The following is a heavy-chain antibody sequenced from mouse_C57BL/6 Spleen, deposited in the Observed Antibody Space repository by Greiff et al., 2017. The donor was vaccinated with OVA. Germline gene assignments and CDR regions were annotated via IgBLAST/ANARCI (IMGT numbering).Heavy chain of an antibody. V-gene: IGHV1-61*01. J-gene: IGHJ2*01. CDR2: IYPSDSAT. CDR3: ARRNYDYSWYFDY. Sequence: QVQLQQPGAELVRPGSSVKLSCKASGYTFTSYWMDWVKQRPGQGLEWIGNIYPSDSATHYNQKFKDKATLTVDKSSSTAYMQLSSLTSEDSAVYYCARRNYDYSWYFDYWGQGTTLTVSS. D-gene: IGHD2-4*01. CDR1: GYTFTSYW.